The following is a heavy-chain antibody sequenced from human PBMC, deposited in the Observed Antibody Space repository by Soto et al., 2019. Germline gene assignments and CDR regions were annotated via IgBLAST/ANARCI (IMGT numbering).Heavy chain of an antibody. CDR1: GGTFSSYT. CDR3: SRGRITMVRGDAFDI. D-gene: IGHD3-10*01. Sequence: QVQLVQSGADVKKPGSSVKVSCKASGGTFSSYTISWVRQAPGQGLEWMGSIIPILGIANYAQKFQGRVTITADKSTSTAYMELSSLRSEDTAVYYCSRGRITMVRGDAFDIWGQGTMVTVSS. V-gene: IGHV1-69*02. CDR2: IIPILGIA. J-gene: IGHJ3*02.